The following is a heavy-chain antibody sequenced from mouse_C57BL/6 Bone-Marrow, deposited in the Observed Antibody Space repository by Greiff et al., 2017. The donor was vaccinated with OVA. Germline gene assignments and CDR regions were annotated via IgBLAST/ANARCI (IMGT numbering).Heavy chain of an antibody. D-gene: IGHD2-4*01. CDR2: ISNGGGST. Sequence: EVKLEESGGGLVQPGGSLKLSCAASGFTFSDYYMYWVRQTPEKRLEWVAYISNGGGSTYYPDTVKGRFTISRDNAKNTLYLQMSRLKSEDKAMYYCARQGGYYDYAYAMDYWGQGTSVTVSS. CDR3: ARQGGYYDYAYAMDY. J-gene: IGHJ4*01. CDR1: GFTFSDYY. V-gene: IGHV5-12*01.